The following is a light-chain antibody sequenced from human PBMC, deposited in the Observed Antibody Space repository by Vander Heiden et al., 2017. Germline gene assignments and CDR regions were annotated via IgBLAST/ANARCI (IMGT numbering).Light chain of an antibody. CDR2: GAS. J-gene: IGKJ1*01. V-gene: IGKV1-39*01. CDR1: QSLRSY. Sequence: DVQMTQSQSSLSASVGDRVTISCRASQSLRSYLNWYQQTPGEAPKLLIYGASRLNSGVPSRFTGSESGTEFTLTITSLQLDDFATYYCQQSCFAPWTFGQGTKVDIK. CDR3: QQSCFAPWT.